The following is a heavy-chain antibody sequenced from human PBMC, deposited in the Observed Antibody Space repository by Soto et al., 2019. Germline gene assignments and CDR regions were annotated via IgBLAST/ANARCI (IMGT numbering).Heavy chain of an antibody. D-gene: IGHD3-3*01. J-gene: IGHJ5*02. Sequence: TLSLTCTFSGGSMTSYYWTWIRHPAGKGLEWIGRVYSSGGTHYNPSLKSRVTISLDTSKNQFSLRLLSVTDADTAVYFCARGQRFSDWFDPWGQGTLVTVSS. CDR3: ARGQRFSDWFDP. CDR1: GGSMTSYY. CDR2: VYSSGGT. V-gene: IGHV4-4*07.